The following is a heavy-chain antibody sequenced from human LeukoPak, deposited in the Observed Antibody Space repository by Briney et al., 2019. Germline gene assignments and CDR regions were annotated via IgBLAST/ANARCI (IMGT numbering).Heavy chain of an antibody. J-gene: IGHJ4*02. Sequence: SETLSLTCAVYGGSFSGYYWSWIRQPPGKGLEWIGEINHSGSTNYNPSLKSRVTISVDTSKNQFSLKLSSVTAADTAVYYCARLAVATFWGQGTLVTVSP. CDR1: GGSFSGYY. CDR2: INHSGST. V-gene: IGHV4-34*01. CDR3: ARLAVATF. D-gene: IGHD5-12*01.